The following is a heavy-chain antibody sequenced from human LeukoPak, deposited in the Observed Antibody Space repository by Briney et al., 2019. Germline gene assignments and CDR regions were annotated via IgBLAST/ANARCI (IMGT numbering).Heavy chain of an antibody. CDR2: ISSSGSYI. V-gene: IGHV3-21*01. CDR3: ARDESQHIVVVTAIYY. CDR1: GFTFSSYS. D-gene: IGHD2-21*02. Sequence: GGSLRLSCAASGFTFSSYSMNWVRQAPGKGLEWVSSISSSGSYIYYADSVKGRFTISRDNAKNSLYLQMNSLRAEDTAVYYCARDESQHIVVVTAIYYWGQGTLVTVSS. J-gene: IGHJ4*02.